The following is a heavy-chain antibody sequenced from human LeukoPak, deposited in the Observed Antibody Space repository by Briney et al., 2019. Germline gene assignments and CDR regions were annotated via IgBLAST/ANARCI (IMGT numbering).Heavy chain of an antibody. CDR2: IIPIFGTA. Sequence: GASVKVSCKASGGTFSSYAISWVRQAPGQGLEWMGGIIPIFGTANYAQKFQGRVTITADKSTSTAYMELSSLRSEDTAVYYCAKALNYYYYMDVWGKGTTVTVSS. V-gene: IGHV1-69*06. CDR3: AKALNYYYYMDV. J-gene: IGHJ6*03. CDR1: GGTFSSYA.